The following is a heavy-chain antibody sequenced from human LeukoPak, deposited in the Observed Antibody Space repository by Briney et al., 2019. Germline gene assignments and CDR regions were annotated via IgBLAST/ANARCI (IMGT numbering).Heavy chain of an antibody. CDR3: ARSYGGNEFGY. J-gene: IGHJ4*02. V-gene: IGHV4-34*01. Sequence: SETLSLTCAVYGGSFSGYYWSWFRQPPGKGLEWIGEINHSGSTNYNPSLKSRVTISVDTSKNQFSLKLSSVTAADTAVYYCARSYGGNEFGYWGQGTLVTVSS. CDR2: INHSGST. D-gene: IGHD4-23*01. CDR1: GGSFSGYY.